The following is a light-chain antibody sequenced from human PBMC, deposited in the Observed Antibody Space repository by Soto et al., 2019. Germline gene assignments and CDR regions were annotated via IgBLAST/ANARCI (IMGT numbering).Light chain of an antibody. CDR2: GAS. CDR3: QQYNNWPLYT. Sequence: EIVMTQSPATLSVSPGERATLSCRASQSVSSNLAWYQQKPGQAPRLLIYGASTRATGIPARFSGSGSGTEFTLPISSLQSEDFAVYYWQQYNNWPLYTLGQGNKLEIK. V-gene: IGKV3-15*01. J-gene: IGKJ2*01. CDR1: QSVSSN.